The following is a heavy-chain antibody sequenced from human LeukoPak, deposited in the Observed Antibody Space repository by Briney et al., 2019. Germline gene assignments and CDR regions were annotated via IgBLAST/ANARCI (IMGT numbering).Heavy chain of an antibody. D-gene: IGHD3-9*01. Sequence: GGSLRLSCAASGFTFSSYAMSWVRQAPGKGLEWVSAISGSGGSTYYADSVKGRFTISRDNSKNTLYLQMNSLRAEDTAVYYCAKGPPRGLRYFDWLLHAFDIWGQGTMVTVSS. CDR1: GFTFSSYA. J-gene: IGHJ3*02. CDR3: AKGPPRGLRYFDWLLHAFDI. V-gene: IGHV3-23*01. CDR2: ISGSGGST.